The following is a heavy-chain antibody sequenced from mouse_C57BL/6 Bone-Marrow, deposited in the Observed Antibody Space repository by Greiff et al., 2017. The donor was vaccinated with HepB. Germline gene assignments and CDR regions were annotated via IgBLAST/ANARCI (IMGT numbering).Heavy chain of an antibody. V-gene: IGHV5-9-1*02. D-gene: IGHD2-3*01. CDR3: TSYDGDYEAWFAY. J-gene: IGHJ3*01. CDR2: ISSGGDYF. Sequence: EVKLVESGEGLVKPGGSLKLSCAASGFNFSSYAMSWVRQTPEKRLEWVAYISSGGDYFYYADTVKGRITISRDNARNTLYLQVSSLKSEETAMYYCTSYDGDYEAWFAYWGQGTLVTVSA. CDR1: GFNFSSYA.